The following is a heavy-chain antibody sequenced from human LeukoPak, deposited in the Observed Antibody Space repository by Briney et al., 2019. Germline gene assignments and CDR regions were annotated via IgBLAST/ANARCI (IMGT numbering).Heavy chain of an antibody. D-gene: IGHD3-22*01. Sequence: SETLSLTCSVSGYSIRTSSHWGWIRQSPGEGLEWMGSIYHSGSSYYNPSLKNRVALSIDTSKNHFSLKLSSVTAADTALFDSTAYLDWGQGTLVIVSS. V-gene: IGHV4-38-2*01. J-gene: IGHJ4*02. CDR3: TAYLD. CDR2: IYHSGSS. CDR1: GYSIRTSSH.